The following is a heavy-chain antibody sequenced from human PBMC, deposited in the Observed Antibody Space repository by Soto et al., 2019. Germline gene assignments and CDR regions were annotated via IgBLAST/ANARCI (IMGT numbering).Heavy chain of an antibody. CDR1: GGSFSGYY. D-gene: IGHD3-9*01. CDR2: INDSGST. J-gene: IGHJ4*02. V-gene: IGHV4-34*01. CDR3: ARAGGYYDILTGYYRPTKNFDY. Sequence: QVQLQQWGAGLLKPSETLSLTCAVYGGSFSGYYWIWIRQPPGKGLEWIGEINDSGSTNYNPSLKSRVTISVDTSKNQFSLKLSSVTAADTAVYYCARAGGYYDILTGYYRPTKNFDYWGQGTLVTVSS.